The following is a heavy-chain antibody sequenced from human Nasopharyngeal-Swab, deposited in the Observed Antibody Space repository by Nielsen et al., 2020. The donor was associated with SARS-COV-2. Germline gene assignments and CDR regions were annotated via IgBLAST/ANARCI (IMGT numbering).Heavy chain of an antibody. CDR2: INHSGST. J-gene: IGHJ6*02. CDR3: ARDLIYYYGSGSYGAPHYYYYGMDV. Sequence: WIRQPPGKGLEWIGEINHSGSTNYNPSLKSRVTISVDTSKNQFSLKLSSVTAADTAVYYCARDLIYYYGSGSYGAPHYYYYGMDVWGQGTTVTVS. V-gene: IGHV4-34*01. D-gene: IGHD3-10*01.